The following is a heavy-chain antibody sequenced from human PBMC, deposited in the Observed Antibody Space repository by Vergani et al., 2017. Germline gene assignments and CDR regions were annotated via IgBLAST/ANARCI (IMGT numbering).Heavy chain of an antibody. V-gene: IGHV1-69*01. J-gene: IGHJ4*02. D-gene: IGHD6-13*01. CDR1: GGTFSSYA. CDR3: ARERSSSSPFDY. Sequence: QVQLVQSGAEVKKPGSSVKVSCKASGGTFSSYAINWVRQAPGQGLEWMGGIIPIFGTANYAQNFQGRVTITAEESTSTAYRELSSLRFEDTAVYYCARERSSSSPFDYWGQGTLVTVSS. CDR2: IIPIFGTA.